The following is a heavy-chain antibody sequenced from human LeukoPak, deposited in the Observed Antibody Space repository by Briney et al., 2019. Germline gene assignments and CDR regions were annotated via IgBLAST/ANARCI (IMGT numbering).Heavy chain of an antibody. Sequence: GGSLRLSCAASRFTFSNAWMSWVRQAPGKGREWVGRNKSKTDGGTTDYAAPVKGRFTISRDDSKNTLYLQMNSLKTEDTAVYYCTTEIVGATTVVDYWGQGTLVTVSS. CDR3: TTEIVGATTVVDY. CDR1: RFTFSNAW. CDR2: NKSKTDGGTT. J-gene: IGHJ4*02. D-gene: IGHD1-26*01. V-gene: IGHV3-15*01.